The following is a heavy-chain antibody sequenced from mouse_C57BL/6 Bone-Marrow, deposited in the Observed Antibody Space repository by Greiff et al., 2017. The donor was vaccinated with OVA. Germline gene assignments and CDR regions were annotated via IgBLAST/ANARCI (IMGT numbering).Heavy chain of an antibody. CDR2: SRNKANDYTT. CDR3: ARDAHYAMDY. J-gene: IGHJ4*01. CDR1: GFTFSDFY. Sequence: EVKVVESGGGLVQSGRSLRLSCAPSGFTFSDFYMEWVRQAPGKGLEWIAASRNKANDYTTEYSASVKGRFIVSRDTSQSILYLQMNALRAEDTAIYYCARDAHYAMDYWGQGTSVTVSS. V-gene: IGHV7-1*01.